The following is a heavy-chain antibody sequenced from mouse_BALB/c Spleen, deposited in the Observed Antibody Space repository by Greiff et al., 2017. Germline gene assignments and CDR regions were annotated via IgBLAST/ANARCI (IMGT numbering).Heavy chain of an antibody. V-gene: IGHV1-31*01. CDR3: ASGYGSSPFAY. Sequence: VQLKQSGPELVKPGASVKISCKASGYSFTGYYMHWVKQSHVKSLEWIGRINPYNGATSYNQNFKDKASLTVDKSSNTAYLQLSSLTSEDTAVYYCASGYGSSPFAYWGQGTLVTVSA. CDR1: GYSFTGYY. J-gene: IGHJ3*01. CDR2: INPYNGAT. D-gene: IGHD1-1*01.